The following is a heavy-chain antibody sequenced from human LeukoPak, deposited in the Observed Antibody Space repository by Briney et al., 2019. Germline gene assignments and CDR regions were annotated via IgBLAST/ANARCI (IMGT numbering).Heavy chain of an antibody. CDR2: IYHSGST. D-gene: IGHD3-9*01. CDR3: ARGIFGVHYDILTGYYTGDFDY. Sequence: SETLSLTCTVSGYSISSGYYWGWIRPPPGKGLEWIGSIYHSGSTYYNPSLKSRVTISVDTSKNQFSLKLSSLTAADTAVYYCARGIFGVHYDILTGYYTGDFDYWGQGTLVTVSS. CDR1: GYSISSGYY. J-gene: IGHJ4*02. V-gene: IGHV4-38-2*02.